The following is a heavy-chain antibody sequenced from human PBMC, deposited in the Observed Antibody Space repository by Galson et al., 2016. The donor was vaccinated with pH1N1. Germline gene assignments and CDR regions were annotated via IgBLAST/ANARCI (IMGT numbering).Heavy chain of an antibody. CDR3: AKAGAVLRYFDWLFDAFDI. J-gene: IGHJ3*02. CDR2: INPSDDAT. Sequence: SVKVFCRASGYTFAGFYIRRGVHASVQALFFWGRINPSDDATDYAQNFQGRVTMTRDTSTTTVYMELSSLRSDDTAVYYCAKAGAVLRYFDWLFDAFDIWGQG. V-gene: IGHV1-2*06. D-gene: IGHD3-9*01. CDR1: GYTFAGFY.